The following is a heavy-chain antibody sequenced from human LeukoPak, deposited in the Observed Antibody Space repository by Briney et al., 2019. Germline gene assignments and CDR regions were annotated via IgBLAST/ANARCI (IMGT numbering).Heavy chain of an antibody. J-gene: IGHJ5*02. Sequence: SQTLSLTCAISGASVSSNSAAWNWIRQSPARGLEWLGRTYYRSKWYNDYAVSVKSRITINPDTSKNQFSLQLNSVTPEDTAVHYCARDRGLTTFGRYCSGGSCQGIWFDPWGQGTLVTVSS. CDR1: GASVSSNSAA. D-gene: IGHD2-15*01. CDR3: ARDRGLTTFGRYCSGGSCQGIWFDP. CDR2: TYYRSKWYN. V-gene: IGHV6-1*01.